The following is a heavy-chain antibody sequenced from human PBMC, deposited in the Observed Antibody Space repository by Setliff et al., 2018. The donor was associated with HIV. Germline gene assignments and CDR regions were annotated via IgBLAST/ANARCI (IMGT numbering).Heavy chain of an antibody. CDR1: GGSIGTNAYY. J-gene: IGHJ4*02. CDR3: ARGVAAAGL. V-gene: IGHV4-39*07. D-gene: IGHD6-13*01. Sequence: SETLSLTFTVSGGSIGTNAYYWGWIRQPPGKGLEWIGSIYYTGSTYYKPSLKSRVSISVYTSKNQFSLKLTSVTPADTAVYYCARGVAAAGLWGQGTLVTVSS. CDR2: IYYTGST.